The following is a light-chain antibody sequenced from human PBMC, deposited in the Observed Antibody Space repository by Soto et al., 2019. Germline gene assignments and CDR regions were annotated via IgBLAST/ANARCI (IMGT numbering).Light chain of an antibody. CDR1: QSVRSN. Sequence: IVLTQAPATLSLSPGERATLSCRASQSVRSNLAWYQQKPGQAPRLLIYEASTRATGIPARFSGSGSGTEFTLTISSLQSEDFAVYYCQQYNNWPPITFGQGTRLEI. J-gene: IGKJ5*01. V-gene: IGKV3-15*01. CDR3: QQYNNWPPIT. CDR2: EAS.